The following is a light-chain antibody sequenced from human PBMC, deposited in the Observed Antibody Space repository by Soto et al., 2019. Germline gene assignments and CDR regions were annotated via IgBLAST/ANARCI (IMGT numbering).Light chain of an antibody. CDR3: QQYNRYSPWA. Sequence: EIVLTQSPATLSLSPGERATLSCRASQSVSSYLAWYQQKPGQAPRLLIYDVSTRATGIPTRFSGSGSGTEFTLTISSLQPDDFGTYYCQQYNRYSPWAFGQGTKVDIK. CDR2: DVS. J-gene: IGKJ1*01. CDR1: QSVSSY. V-gene: IGKV3-11*01.